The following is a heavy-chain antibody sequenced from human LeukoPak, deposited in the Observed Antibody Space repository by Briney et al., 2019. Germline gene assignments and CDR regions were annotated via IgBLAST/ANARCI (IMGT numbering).Heavy chain of an antibody. CDR1: GSSISSSSYY. Sequence: SETLSLTCTVSGSSISSSSYYWGWIRQPPGKGLEWIGSIYYSGSTYYNPSLKSRVTISVDTSKNQFSLKLSSVTAADTAVYYCARRGGSYGTIDYWGQGTLVTVSS. CDR2: IYYSGST. J-gene: IGHJ4*02. CDR3: ARRGGSYGTIDY. D-gene: IGHD1-26*01. V-gene: IGHV4-39*01.